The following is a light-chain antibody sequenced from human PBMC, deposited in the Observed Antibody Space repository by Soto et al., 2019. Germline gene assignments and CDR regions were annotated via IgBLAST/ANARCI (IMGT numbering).Light chain of an antibody. CDR1: QSVSSN. CDR3: QQYNNWPPWT. CDR2: GAS. V-gene: IGKV3-15*01. J-gene: IGKJ1*01. Sequence: EIVMTQSPATLYESPGERATLSCRASQSVSSNLAWYQQKPGQAPRLLIYGASTRATGVPARFSGSGSGTEFTLTISSLQSEDFAVYYCQQYNNWPPWTFGQGTKVEIK.